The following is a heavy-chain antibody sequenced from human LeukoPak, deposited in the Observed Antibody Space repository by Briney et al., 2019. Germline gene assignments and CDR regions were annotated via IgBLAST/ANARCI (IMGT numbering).Heavy chain of an antibody. D-gene: IGHD6-13*01. CDR2: IIPIFGTA. CDR3: ARDRDGELVLSAFDI. Sequence: ASVKVSCKASGGTFSSYAISWVRQAPGQGLEWMGRIIPIFGTANYAQKFQGRVTITTDESTSTAYMELSSLRSEDTAVYYCARDRDGELVLSAFDIWGKGQWSPSLQ. J-gene: IGHJ3*02. V-gene: IGHV1-69*05. CDR1: GGTFSSYA.